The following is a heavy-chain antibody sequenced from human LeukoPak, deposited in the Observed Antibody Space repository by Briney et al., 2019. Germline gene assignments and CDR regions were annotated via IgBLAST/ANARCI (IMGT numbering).Heavy chain of an antibody. CDR2: IIPVFGTA. D-gene: IGHD1/OR15-1a*01. CDR1: GGSISSYG. Sequence: SVKVSCKASGGSISSYGISWVRQAPGQGLEWMGRIIPVFGTANYAQKFQDRVTITADTVSNTAYMELTSMTSEDTAVYFCAKQGEIRQDYYMDVWGNGTAVTVSS. CDR3: AKQGEIRQDYYMDV. V-gene: IGHV1-69*06. J-gene: IGHJ6*03.